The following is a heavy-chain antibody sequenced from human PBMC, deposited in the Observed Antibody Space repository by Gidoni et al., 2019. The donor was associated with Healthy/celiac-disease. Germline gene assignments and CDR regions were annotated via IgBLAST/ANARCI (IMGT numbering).Heavy chain of an antibody. J-gene: IGHJ3*02. D-gene: IGHD6-19*01. CDR1: GGTFSSYA. CDR3: ARVYSSGWYGGDDAFDI. CDR2: IIPIFGTA. Sequence: QVQLVQSGAEVKKPGSSVKVSCKASGGTFSSYAISWVRQAPGQGLEWMGGIIPIFGTANYAQKFQGRVTITADKSTSTAYMELSSLRSEDTAVYYCARVYSSGWYGGDDAFDIWGQGTMVTVSS. V-gene: IGHV1-69*06.